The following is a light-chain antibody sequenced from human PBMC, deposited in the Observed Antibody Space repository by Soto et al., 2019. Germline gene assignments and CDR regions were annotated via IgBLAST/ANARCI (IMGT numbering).Light chain of an antibody. CDR3: LQDYGYPWT. Sequence: IQMTQSPSSLSASVGDRVTITCRASYNIRNSLNWYQQKPGKAPKLLIYGAYSLQSGVPSRFSGSGSGADFTLTISSLQPEDFATYFCLQDYGYPWTFGQGTRVEVK. CDR1: YNIRNS. CDR2: GAY. V-gene: IGKV1-6*01. J-gene: IGKJ1*01.